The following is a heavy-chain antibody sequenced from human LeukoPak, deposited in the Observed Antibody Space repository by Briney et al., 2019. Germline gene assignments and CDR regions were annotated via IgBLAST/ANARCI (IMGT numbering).Heavy chain of an antibody. CDR1: GFTFSSYD. CDR2: ISGSGGST. Sequence: TGGSLRLSCAASGFTFSSYDVSWVRQATGKGLEWVSAISGSGGSTYYADSVKGRFTISRDNSKNTLYLQMNSLRAEDTAVYYCAKDLWQVVAASFDYWGQGTLVTVSS. J-gene: IGHJ4*02. CDR3: AKDLWQVVAASFDY. D-gene: IGHD2-15*01. V-gene: IGHV3-23*01.